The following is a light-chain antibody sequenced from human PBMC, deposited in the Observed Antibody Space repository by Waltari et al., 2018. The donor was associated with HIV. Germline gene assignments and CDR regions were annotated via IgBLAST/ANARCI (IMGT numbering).Light chain of an antibody. CDR2: ATS. J-gene: IGKJ2*01. CDR1: PAIVSD. CDR3: QRYDRAPYT. Sequence: DVQMTQSPSSLSASVGARVAIPCRASPAIVSDLAWYQHKPGKVPKLLIYATSTLQTAVASRFSGSGSGTDFTLTSSSLQKEDFALYYCQRYDRAPYTFGPGTKLELK. V-gene: IGKV1-27*01.